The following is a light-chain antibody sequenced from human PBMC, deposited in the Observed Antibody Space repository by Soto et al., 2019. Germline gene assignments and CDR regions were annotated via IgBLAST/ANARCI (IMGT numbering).Light chain of an antibody. CDR3: QQYGTSPWA. Sequence: EIVLTQFPGTLSLSPGERATLSCRASQSVGRNYVAWYQQKPGQAPRVIIYAASNMASGIPDRFSGIGSGSDFTLTISRLEPEDFAVYYCQQYGTSPWAFGQRTKVEIK. V-gene: IGKV3-20*01. J-gene: IGKJ1*01. CDR1: QSVGRNY. CDR2: AAS.